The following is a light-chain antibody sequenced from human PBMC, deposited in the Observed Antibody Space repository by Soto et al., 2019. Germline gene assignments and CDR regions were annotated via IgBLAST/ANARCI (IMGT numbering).Light chain of an antibody. Sequence: EIMLTQSPGTLSLSPGERATLSCRASQSVSNNYLAWYQQKPGQAPRLLIYGASNRATGIPDRFSGSGSGTDFTLTISSLEPEDFAVYYCQQRNSWPPTFTFGQGTRLEIK. CDR1: QSVSNNY. V-gene: IGKV3D-20*02. CDR2: GAS. CDR3: QQRNSWPPTFT. J-gene: IGKJ5*01.